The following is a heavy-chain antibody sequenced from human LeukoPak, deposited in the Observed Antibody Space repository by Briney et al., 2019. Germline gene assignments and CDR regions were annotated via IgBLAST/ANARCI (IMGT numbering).Heavy chain of an antibody. CDR2: ISGSGGST. CDR3: AKGQSGTYPRVHFDY. V-gene: IGHV3-23*01. Sequence: QPGGSLRLSCAASGFTFNCAMSWVRQAPGKGLEWVSSISGSGGSTYYADSVKGRFTISRDNSKNTLYLQMNSLGAEDTAVYYCAKGQSGTYPRVHFDYWGQGTLVTVSS. D-gene: IGHD1-26*01. J-gene: IGHJ4*02. CDR1: GFTFNCA.